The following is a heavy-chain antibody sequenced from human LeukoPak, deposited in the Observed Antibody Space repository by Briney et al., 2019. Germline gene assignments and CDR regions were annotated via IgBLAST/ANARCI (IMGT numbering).Heavy chain of an antibody. V-gene: IGHV1-69*13. CDR1: GGTFSSYA. D-gene: IGHD3-16*02. Sequence: ASVKVSCKASGGTFSSYAISWVRQAPGQGLEWMGGIIPIFGTANYAQKFQGRVTITADESASTAYMELSSLRSEDTAVYYCARDRGDYDYVWGSYRPTAFDYWGQGTLVTVSS. CDR2: IIPIFGTA. CDR3: ARDRGDYDYVWGSYRPTAFDY. J-gene: IGHJ4*02.